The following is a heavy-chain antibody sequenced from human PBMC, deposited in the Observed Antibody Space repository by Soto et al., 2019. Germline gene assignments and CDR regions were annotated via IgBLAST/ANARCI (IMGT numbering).Heavy chain of an antibody. Sequence: QVQLVQSGAEVKKPGASVKVSCKASGYTFTSYGISWVRQAPGQGLEWMGWISAYNGNTNYAQKLQGRVTMTTDTSTSTAYMDLRSLRPYETAVSYCATDLRFSSKHYWGEGTLVTVSS. D-gene: IGHD6-19*01. CDR1: GYTFTSYG. V-gene: IGHV1-18*01. CDR2: ISAYNGNT. CDR3: ATDLRFSSKHY. J-gene: IGHJ4*02.